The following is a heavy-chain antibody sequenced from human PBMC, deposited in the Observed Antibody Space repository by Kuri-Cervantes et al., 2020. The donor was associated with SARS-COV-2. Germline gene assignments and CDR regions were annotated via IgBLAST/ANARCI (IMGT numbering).Heavy chain of an antibody. D-gene: IGHD2-2*02. Sequence: SETLSLTCAVYGGSFSGYYWGWIRQPPGKGLEWIGSIYHSGSTYYNPSLKSRVTISVDTSTNQFSLKLTSVTAADTAVYYCARHTSTGWFDPWGQGTLVTCYS. J-gene: IGHJ5*02. CDR2: IYHSGST. V-gene: IGHV4-34*01. CDR3: ARHTSTGWFDP. CDR1: GGSFSGYY.